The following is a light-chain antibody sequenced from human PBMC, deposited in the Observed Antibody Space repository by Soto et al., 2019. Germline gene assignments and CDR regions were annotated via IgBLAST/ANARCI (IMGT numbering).Light chain of an antibody. CDR1: GSDVGGYNY. V-gene: IGLV2-14*03. J-gene: IGLJ2*01. CDR2: DVS. CDR3: SSYTSGSTRVV. Sequence: QSALTQPASVSGSPGQSITISCTGTGSDVGGYNYVSWYQQHPGKAPTVMIYDVSKRPSGISNRFSGSKSGNTASLTISGLQIEDEADYYCSSYTSGSTRVVFGGGTKLTVL.